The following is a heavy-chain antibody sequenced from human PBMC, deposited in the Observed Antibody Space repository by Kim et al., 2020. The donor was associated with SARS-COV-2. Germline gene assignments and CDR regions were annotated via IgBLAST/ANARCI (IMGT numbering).Heavy chain of an antibody. V-gene: IGHV1-69*02. J-gene: IGHJ6*02. D-gene: IGHD1-1*01. Sequence: SVKVSCKASGGTFSSYTISWVRQAPGQGLEWMGRIIPILGIANYAQKFQGRVTITADKSTSTAYMELSSLRSEDTAVYYCARPTLNWNDSRYYYGMDVWGQGTTVTVSS. CDR1: GGTFSSYT. CDR2: IIPILGIA. CDR3: ARPTLNWNDSRYYYGMDV.